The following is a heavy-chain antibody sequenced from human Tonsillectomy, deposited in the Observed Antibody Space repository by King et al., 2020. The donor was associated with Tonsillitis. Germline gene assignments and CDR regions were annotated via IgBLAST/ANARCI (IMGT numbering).Heavy chain of an antibody. Sequence: VQLVESGGGVVQPGRSLRLSCAASGFTFSNYGMHWVRQAPGKGLEWVAVIWYDGSNKYYTDSVKGRFTISRDNSKNTLYLQMNSLRVEDTAVYYCARDRVDYDFWSGPLDSWGQGTLVTVSS. CDR1: GFTFSNYG. CDR3: ARDRVDYDFWSGPLDS. D-gene: IGHD3-3*01. CDR2: IWYDGSNK. J-gene: IGHJ4*02. V-gene: IGHV3-33*01.